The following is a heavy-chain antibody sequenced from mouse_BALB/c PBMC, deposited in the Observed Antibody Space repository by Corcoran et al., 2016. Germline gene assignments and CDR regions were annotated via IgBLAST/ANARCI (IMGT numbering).Heavy chain of an antibody. CDR1: GYAFTEST. CDR2: FYPGSGYI. V-gene: IGHV1-62-2*01. Sequence: VQLQPSGAELVKPGASVKLSCKASGYAFTESTIHWIKQRSGHGLEWIGWFYPGSGYIKYNEKFKDKATLTADKSSSTVYMELSRLTSEDSAVYCCARHAYSRYDGFTYWGQGTLVTVSA. CDR3: ARHAYSRYDGFTY. D-gene: IGHD2-14*01. J-gene: IGHJ3*01.